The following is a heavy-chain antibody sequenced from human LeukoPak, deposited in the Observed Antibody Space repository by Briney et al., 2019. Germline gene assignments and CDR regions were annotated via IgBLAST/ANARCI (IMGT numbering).Heavy chain of an antibody. CDR1: GFTFSSYD. D-gene: IGHD2-2*01. CDR3: ARDQDCSSTSCYDEYSMDV. V-gene: IGHV3-13*01. J-gene: IGHJ6*02. Sequence: GGSLRLSCAASGFTFSSYDMHWVRQATGKGLEWVSAIGTAGDTYYPGSVKGRFTISRENAKNSLYLQMNSLRAGDTAVYYCARDQDCSSTSCYDEYSMDVWGQGTTVTVSS. CDR2: IGTAGDT.